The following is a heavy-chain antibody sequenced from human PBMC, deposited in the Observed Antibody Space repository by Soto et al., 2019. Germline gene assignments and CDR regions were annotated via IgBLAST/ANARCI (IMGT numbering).Heavy chain of an antibody. CDR3: ARSVKYSRSSDY. J-gene: IGHJ4*02. CDR1: GGTFSSYA. CDR2: IIPIFGTA. D-gene: IGHD6-6*01. V-gene: IGHV1-69*13. Sequence: GASVKVSCKASGGTFSSYAISGVRQAPGQGLEWMGGIIPIFGTANYAQKFQGRVTITADESTSTAYMELSSLRSEDTAVYYCARSVKYSRSSDYWGQGTLVTVSS.